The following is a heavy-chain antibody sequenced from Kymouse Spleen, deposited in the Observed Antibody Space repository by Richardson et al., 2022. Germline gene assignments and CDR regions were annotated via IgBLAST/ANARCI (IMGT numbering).Heavy chain of an antibody. Sequence: QVQLVESGGGVVQPGRSLRLSCAASGFTFSSYGMHWVRQAPGKGLEWVAVISYDGSNKYYADSVKGRFTISRDNSKNTLYLQMNSLRAEDTAVYYCAKDSTGTTGLYYYYYYGMDVWGQGTTVTVSS. V-gene: IGHV3-30*18. J-gene: IGHJ6*02. D-gene: IGHD1-7*01. CDR2: ISYDGSNK. CDR3: AKDSTGTTGLYYYYYYGMDV. CDR1: GFTFSSYG.